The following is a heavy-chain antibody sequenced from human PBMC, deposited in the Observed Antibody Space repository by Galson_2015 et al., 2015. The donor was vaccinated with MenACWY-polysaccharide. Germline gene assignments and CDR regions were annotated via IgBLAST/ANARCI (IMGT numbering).Heavy chain of an antibody. Sequence: SLRLSCAASRFTFRNYGMHWVRQAPGKGLEWVAIIWYDGSNKYYADSVKGRFTISRDNSKNMLFLQVNSLRVEDTAVYYCARGGGTSEWYSDLWGRGTLVTVSS. V-gene: IGHV3-33*01. J-gene: IGHJ2*01. CDR1: RFTFRNYG. CDR2: IWYDGSNK. CDR3: ARGGGTSEWYSDL. D-gene: IGHD4-23*01.